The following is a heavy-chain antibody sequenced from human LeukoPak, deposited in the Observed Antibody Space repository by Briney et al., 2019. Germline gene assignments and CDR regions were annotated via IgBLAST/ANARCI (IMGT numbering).Heavy chain of an antibody. CDR3: VRERGSGSYYNEWPTNY. D-gene: IGHD3-10*01. Sequence: PGGSLRLSCAASGFTFSAYGIHWVRQAPGKGLEWGALIWYDGSKKYYADSVKGRFTISRDNSKNTLYLQMNSLRAEDTAVYYCVRERGSGSYYNEWPTNYWGQGTLVTVSS. V-gene: IGHV3-33*01. CDR2: IWYDGSKK. J-gene: IGHJ4*02. CDR1: GFTFSAYG.